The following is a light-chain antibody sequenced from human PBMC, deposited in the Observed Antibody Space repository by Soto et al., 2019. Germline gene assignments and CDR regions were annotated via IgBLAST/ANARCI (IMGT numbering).Light chain of an antibody. V-gene: IGLV2-14*01. CDR2: EVT. J-gene: IGLJ1*01. Sequence: QAVVTQPASVSGSPGQSITISCTGTSSDIGDYDYVSWYQQHPDKAPKLIIYEVTNRPSGVSDRFSGSKSGNTASLTISGLQSEDEADYYCSSYTTISTYVFGTGTKLTVL. CDR3: SSYTTISTYV. CDR1: SSDIGDYDY.